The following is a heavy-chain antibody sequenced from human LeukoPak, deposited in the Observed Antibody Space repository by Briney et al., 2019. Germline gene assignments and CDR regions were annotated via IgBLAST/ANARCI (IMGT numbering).Heavy chain of an antibody. V-gene: IGHV3-7*01. J-gene: IGHJ4*02. CDR1: GFTFSSYW. CDR2: IKEDGREK. D-gene: IGHD2-15*01. Sequence: GGSLRLSCAASGFTFSSYWMTWVRQAPGKGLEWVANIKEDGREKKYVDSLKDRFTISRDNTKNSVYLQMSGLRVDDTAICYCARDKEGGSNDHWGQGTLVTVSS. CDR3: ARDKEGGSNDH.